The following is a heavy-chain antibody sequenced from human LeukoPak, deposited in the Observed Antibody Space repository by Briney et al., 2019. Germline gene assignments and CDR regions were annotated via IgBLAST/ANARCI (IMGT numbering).Heavy chain of an antibody. Sequence: GGSLRLSCAASGITVNSNYMSWVRQAPGEGLEWVSVIYNGGNTYYADSVKGRFATSRDSSDNTLYLQMNSLRAEDTAVYYCARASGNYYAEHFHLWGQGTLVTVSS. CDR1: GITVNSNY. V-gene: IGHV3-53*01. J-gene: IGHJ1*01. CDR2: IYNGGNT. CDR3: ARASGNYYAEHFHL. D-gene: IGHD1-26*01.